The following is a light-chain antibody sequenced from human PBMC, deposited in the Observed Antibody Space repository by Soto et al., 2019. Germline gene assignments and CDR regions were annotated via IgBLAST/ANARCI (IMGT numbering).Light chain of an antibody. Sequence: IQLTQSPSSLSASVGDRVTITCRASQGISSSLAWYQQQPGKAPKLLIYAASTLQSGVPSRFSGSGSGTDFTLTSSSLQPEDFETYYCPQLKSFHLSFGGGTKGDIK. CDR3: PQLKSFHLS. CDR1: QGISSS. J-gene: IGKJ4*01. CDR2: AAS. V-gene: IGKV1-9*01.